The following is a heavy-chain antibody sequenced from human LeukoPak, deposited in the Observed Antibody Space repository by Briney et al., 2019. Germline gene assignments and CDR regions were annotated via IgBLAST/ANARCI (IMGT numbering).Heavy chain of an antibody. CDR2: TSGSGGST. D-gene: IGHD6-19*01. Sequence: PGGSLRLSCAASGFTFSSYAMSWVRQAPGKGLEWVSATSGSGGSTYYADSVKGRFTISRDNSKNTLYLQMNSLRAEDTAVYYCAKGSSSGRPYYFDYWGQGTLVTVST. CDR1: GFTFSSYA. J-gene: IGHJ4*02. V-gene: IGHV3-23*01. CDR3: AKGSSSGRPYYFDY.